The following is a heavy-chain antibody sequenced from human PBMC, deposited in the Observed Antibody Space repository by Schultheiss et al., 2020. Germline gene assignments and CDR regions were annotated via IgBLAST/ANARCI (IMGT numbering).Heavy chain of an antibody. V-gene: IGHV3-13*04. CDR2: IGTAGDT. CDR3: ARECGGDCYNWFDP. J-gene: IGHJ5*02. CDR1: GFTFSSYD. D-gene: IGHD2-21*02. Sequence: GESLKISCAASGFTFSSYDMHWVRQATGKGLEWVSAIGTAGDTYYPGSVKGRFTISRDNSKNTLYLQMNSLRAEDTAVYYCARECGGDCYNWFDPWGQGTLVTVSS.